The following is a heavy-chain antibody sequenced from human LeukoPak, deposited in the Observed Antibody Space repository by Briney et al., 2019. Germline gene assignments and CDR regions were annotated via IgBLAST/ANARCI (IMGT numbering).Heavy chain of an antibody. CDR3: AKELVSRSSLSFDY. Sequence: PGGSLRLSCSASGFTFKDYSMSWVRQAPGKGLEWVSAIGGSGEYTFYADSVKGRFTTSRDNSKNTLYLQMNSLRAEDTAIYYCAKELVSRSSLSFDYWGQGTRFTVSS. CDR1: GFTFKDYS. CDR2: IGGSGEYT. D-gene: IGHD2-2*01. J-gene: IGHJ4*02. V-gene: IGHV3-23*01.